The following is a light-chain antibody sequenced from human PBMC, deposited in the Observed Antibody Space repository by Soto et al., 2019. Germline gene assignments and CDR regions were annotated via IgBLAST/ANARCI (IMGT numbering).Light chain of an antibody. V-gene: IGKV3-20*01. CDR2: AAS. J-gene: IGKJ2*01. Sequence: EIVLTQSPGILSLSPGDTATLSCRASQSVSSSYLAWYQLRPGQAPRLVIFAASRRAAGIPDRFSGGGSETDFTLTISRLEPEDFEVYYCQQYGGSIPYTFGQGTKLEIK. CDR1: QSVSSSY. CDR3: QQYGGSIPYT.